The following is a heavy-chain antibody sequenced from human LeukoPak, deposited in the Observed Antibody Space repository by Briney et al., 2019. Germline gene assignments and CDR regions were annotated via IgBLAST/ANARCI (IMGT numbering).Heavy chain of an antibody. J-gene: IGHJ4*02. V-gene: IGHV1-2*06. CDR1: GFTFSSYG. D-gene: IGHD5-18*01. Sequence: PGGSLRLSCAASGFTFSSYGMHWVRQAPGQGLEWMGRINPNSGDRNYAQKFQGRVTMTRDTSINTAYMELSRLTSDDTAVYYCARGSGIQLCQDYWGQGTLVTVSS. CDR2: INPNSGDR. CDR3: ARGSGIQLCQDY.